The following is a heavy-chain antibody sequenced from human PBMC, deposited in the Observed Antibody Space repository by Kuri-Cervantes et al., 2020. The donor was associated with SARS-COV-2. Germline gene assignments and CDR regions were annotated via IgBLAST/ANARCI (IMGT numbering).Heavy chain of an antibody. CDR1: GFTFSSYS. J-gene: IGHJ4*02. Sequence: GESLKISCAASGFTFSSYSMNWVRQAPGKGLEWVSSISSSSSYIYYADSVKGRFTISRDNAKNSLYLQMNSLRAEDTAVYYCAREERAAAGPGDYWGQGTLVTVSS. D-gene: IGHD6-13*01. CDR2: ISSSSSYI. V-gene: IGHV3-21*01. CDR3: AREERAAAGPGDY.